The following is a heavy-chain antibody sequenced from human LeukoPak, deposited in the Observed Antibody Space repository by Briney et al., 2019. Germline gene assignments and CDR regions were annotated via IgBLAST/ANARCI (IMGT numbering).Heavy chain of an antibody. CDR1: GFTYSSYG. CDR2: IRYDGSNK. V-gene: IGHV3-30*02. Sequence: GGSLRLSCAASGFTYSSYGMHWVRQAPGKGLEWVAFIRYDGSNKYYADSVKGRFTISRDNSKNTLYLQMNSLRAEDTAVYYCAKAKLLWFGELSYWGQGTLVTVSS. J-gene: IGHJ4*02. D-gene: IGHD3-10*01. CDR3: AKAKLLWFGELSY.